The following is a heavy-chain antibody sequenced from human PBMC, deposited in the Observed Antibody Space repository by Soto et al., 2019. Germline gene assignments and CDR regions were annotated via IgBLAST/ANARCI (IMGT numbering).Heavy chain of an antibody. V-gene: IGHV3-23*01. J-gene: IGHJ3*02. CDR1: GFTFSNYA. D-gene: IGHD3-10*01. CDR3: AKSFSEVLLWSAESRDAYAI. Sequence: EVQLLESGGGLVQPGGSLRLSCAASGFTFSNYAMTWVRQAPGKGLEWVADISGSGDTTYHADAVKGRFIISRDNSKNTLSLQMSTLRAAATAVYYCAKSFSEVLLWSAESRDAYAIWGQGTMVTVSS. CDR2: ISGSGDTT.